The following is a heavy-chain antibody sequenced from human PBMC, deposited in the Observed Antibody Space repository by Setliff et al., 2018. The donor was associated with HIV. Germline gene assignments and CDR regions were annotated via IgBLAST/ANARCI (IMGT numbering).Heavy chain of an antibody. CDR2: IYHAGNT. CDR3: AGIIATPGTT. CDR1: GYSISSGYY. J-gene: IGHJ1*01. D-gene: IGHD6-13*01. V-gene: IGHV4-38-2*02. Sequence: PSETLSLTCTVTGYSISSGYYWAWIRQPPGKGLEWIGYIYHAGNTYYNPSLKSRVTISVNTSKNQISLRLNSLTAADTAVYYCAGIIATPGTTWGQGTLVTVSS.